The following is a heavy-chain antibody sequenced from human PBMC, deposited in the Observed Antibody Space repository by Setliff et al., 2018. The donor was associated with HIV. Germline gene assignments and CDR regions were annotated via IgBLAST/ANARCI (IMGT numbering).Heavy chain of an antibody. CDR3: ARAYYDSVWGSHRYRFYYFDY. Sequence: ASVKVSCKPSEYSFTSYDINWVRQATGQGLEWMGGIIPIFGTANYAQKFQGRVTITADESTSTAYMELRSLRSEDTAVYYCARAYYDSVWGSHRYRFYYFDYWGQGSLVTVSS. V-gene: IGHV1-69*13. CDR2: IIPIFGTA. D-gene: IGHD3-16*02. J-gene: IGHJ4*02. CDR1: EYSFTSYD.